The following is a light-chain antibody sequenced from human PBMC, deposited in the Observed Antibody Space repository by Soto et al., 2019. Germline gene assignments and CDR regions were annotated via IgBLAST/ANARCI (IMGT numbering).Light chain of an antibody. CDR3: LQSYSAPLT. CDR1: QSISTY. V-gene: IGKV1-39*01. Sequence: DIQMTQSPSSLSASVGDRVTIACRASQSISTYLSWYQQKPGKAPNLLIYAASNLQSGVPSRFSGRGSGTEFTLTISSLQPEDFATYYCLQSYSAPLTFGGGTKVDIK. CDR2: AAS. J-gene: IGKJ4*01.